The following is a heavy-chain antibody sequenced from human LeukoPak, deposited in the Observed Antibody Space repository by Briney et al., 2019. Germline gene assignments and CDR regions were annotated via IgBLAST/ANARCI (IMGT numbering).Heavy chain of an antibody. CDR1: GFTFSTYS. Sequence: GGSLRLSCAASGFTFSTYSMNWVRQAPGKGLEWVSFISSSSSNIYYADSVKGRFTISRDNAKNSLYLHMNSLRAEDTGVYYCARARVGDIVVVITPHPFDYWGEGTLVTVSS. CDR3: ARARVGDIVVVITPHPFDY. V-gene: IGHV3-21*01. J-gene: IGHJ4*02. D-gene: IGHD3-22*01. CDR2: ISSSSSNI.